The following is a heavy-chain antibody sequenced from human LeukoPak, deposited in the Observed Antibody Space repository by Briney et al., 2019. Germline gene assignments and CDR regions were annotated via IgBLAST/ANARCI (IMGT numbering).Heavy chain of an antibody. Sequence: GGSLRLSCAASGFTFSTYVMNWFRQAPGKGLEYVSAIVSNGDSTYYADSVKGRFTISRDNAKNTLYLQMSSLRPDDTAVYYCVNPGWYYDSSGYSYYYGMDVWGQGTTVTVSS. V-gene: IGHV3-64D*09. J-gene: IGHJ6*02. CDR3: VNPGWYYDSSGYSYYYGMDV. CDR2: IVSNGDST. CDR1: GFTFSTYV. D-gene: IGHD3-22*01.